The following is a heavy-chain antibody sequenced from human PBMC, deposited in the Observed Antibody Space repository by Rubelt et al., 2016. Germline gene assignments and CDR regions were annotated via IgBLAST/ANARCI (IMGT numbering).Heavy chain of an antibody. J-gene: IGHJ5*02. Sequence: QVQLVQSGAEVKKPGASVKVSCKASGYTFTSYGISWVRQAPGQGLEWMGWISAYNGNTNYAQKLQGSVTMTTETATRTAYMELRSLRADDTAVYYCASMYSSSWYRGWFDPWGQGTLVTVSS. CDR3: ASMYSSSWYRGWFDP. V-gene: IGHV1-18*01. CDR1: GYTFTSYG. CDR2: ISAYNGNT. D-gene: IGHD6-13*01.